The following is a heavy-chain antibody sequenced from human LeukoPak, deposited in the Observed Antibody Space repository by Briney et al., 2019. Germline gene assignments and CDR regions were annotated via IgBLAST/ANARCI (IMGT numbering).Heavy chain of an antibody. J-gene: IGHJ4*02. Sequence: SETLSLTCTVSGGSISSSSYYWGWIRQPPGKGLEWIGSIYYSGSTYHNPSLKSRVTISVDTSKNQFSLKLSSVTAADTAVYYCARLVYSYSYLETFDYWGQGTLVTVSS. D-gene: IGHD5-18*01. V-gene: IGHV4-39*01. CDR1: GGSISSSSYY. CDR3: ARLVYSYSYLETFDY. CDR2: IYYSGST.